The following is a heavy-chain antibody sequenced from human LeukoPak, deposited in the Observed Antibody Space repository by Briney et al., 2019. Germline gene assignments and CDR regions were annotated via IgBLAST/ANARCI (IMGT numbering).Heavy chain of an antibody. D-gene: IGHD3-9*01. CDR1: GFTFSSYA. Sequence: GGSLRLSCAASGFTFSSYAMSWVRQAPGKGLEWVSAISGSGGSTYYADSVKGRCTISRDNSKNTLYLQMNSLRAEDTAVYYCAILFRQKSVYDILTGFDRAADYYGMDVWGQGTTVTVSS. CDR2: ISGSGGST. V-gene: IGHV3-23*01. J-gene: IGHJ6*02. CDR3: AILFRQKSVYDILTGFDRAADYYGMDV.